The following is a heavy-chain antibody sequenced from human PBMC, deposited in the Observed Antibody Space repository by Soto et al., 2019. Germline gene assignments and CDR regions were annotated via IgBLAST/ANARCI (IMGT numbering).Heavy chain of an antibody. J-gene: IGHJ6*03. D-gene: IGHD3-3*01. CDR1: GGSFSGYY. CDR2: INHSGST. V-gene: IGHV4-34*01. Sequence: SETLSLTCAVYGGSFSGYYWSWIRQPPGKGLEWIGEINHSGSTNYNPPLKSRVTISVDTSKNQFSLKLSSVTAADTAVYYCARGGVEWLHYYYYYMDVWGKGTTVTVSS. CDR3: ARGGVEWLHYYYYYMDV.